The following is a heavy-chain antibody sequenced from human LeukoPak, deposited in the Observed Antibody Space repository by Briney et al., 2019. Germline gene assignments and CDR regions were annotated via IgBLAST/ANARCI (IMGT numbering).Heavy chain of an antibody. J-gene: IGHJ4*02. CDR1: GFTFRSYA. CDR3: AKDIRGLKPYYFDH. D-gene: IGHD3-10*01. CDR2: LSDSGYGT. V-gene: IGHV3-23*01. Sequence: GGSLRLSCAASGFTFRSYAMNWVRQAPGKGLEWVSGLSDSGYGTYYADSVKGRFTISRDNSKNTLYLQMNSLRAEDTAVYYCAKDIRGLKPYYFDHWGQGIMVTVSS.